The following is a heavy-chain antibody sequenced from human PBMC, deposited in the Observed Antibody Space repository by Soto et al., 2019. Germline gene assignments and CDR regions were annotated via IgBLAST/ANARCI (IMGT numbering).Heavy chain of an antibody. CDR2: ISVYNGNK. D-gene: IGHD3-10*01. CDR3: ARVAITLIRGLKVDFYSMDV. J-gene: IGHJ6*02. Sequence: GASVKVSCKASGYTFNNYGITWVRQAPGQGLEWLGWISVYNGNKNYAKKVQDRVSMTADTSTSTAHMELRSLQSDDTAVYFCARVAITLIRGLKVDFYSMDVWGQGTTVTVSS. V-gene: IGHV1-18*01. CDR1: GYTFNNYG.